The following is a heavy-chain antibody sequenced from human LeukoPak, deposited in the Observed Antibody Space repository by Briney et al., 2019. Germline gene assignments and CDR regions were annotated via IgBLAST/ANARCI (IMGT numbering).Heavy chain of an antibody. CDR1: GFTFSSYW. CDR3: ARGRPDYYDSSGYYSLYYFDY. Sequence: GSLRPSCAASGFTFSSYWMHWVRQAPGKGLVWVSRINSDGSSTSYADSVKGRFTISRDNAKNTLYLQMNSLRVEDTAVYYCARGRPDYYDSSGYYSLYYFDYWGQGALVTVSS. D-gene: IGHD3-22*01. J-gene: IGHJ4*02. CDR2: INSDGSST. V-gene: IGHV3-74*01.